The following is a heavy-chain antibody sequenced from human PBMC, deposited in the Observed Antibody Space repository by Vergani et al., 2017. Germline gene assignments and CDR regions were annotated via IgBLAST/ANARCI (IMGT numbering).Heavy chain of an antibody. CDR1: GGSISSYY. Sequence: QVQLQESGPGLVKPSETLSLTCTVSGGSISSYYWRWIRQPPGKGLEWIGYIYYSGSTNYNPSLKSRVTIAVDTSKNQFSLQLISVTAADTAVYYCARNPYCGGDCYSDAFEIWGQGTMVTVSS. V-gene: IGHV4-59*01. J-gene: IGHJ3*02. CDR2: IYYSGST. D-gene: IGHD2-21*02. CDR3: ARNPYCGGDCYSDAFEI.